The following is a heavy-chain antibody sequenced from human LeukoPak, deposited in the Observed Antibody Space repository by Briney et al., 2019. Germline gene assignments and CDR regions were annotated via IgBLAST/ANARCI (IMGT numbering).Heavy chain of an antibody. Sequence: SETLSLTCTVSGDSISSSTYSTTYYWGWIRQPPGKGLEWIGSITYSGTTHYNASLKSRVTISVGTSKNQFSLRLSSVTAADTAVYFCARHGGRYNWSPSDWGQGTLVTVSS. V-gene: IGHV4-39*01. J-gene: IGHJ4*02. CDR2: ITYSGTT. D-gene: IGHD1-20*01. CDR1: GDSISSSTYSTTYY. CDR3: ARHGGRYNWSPSD.